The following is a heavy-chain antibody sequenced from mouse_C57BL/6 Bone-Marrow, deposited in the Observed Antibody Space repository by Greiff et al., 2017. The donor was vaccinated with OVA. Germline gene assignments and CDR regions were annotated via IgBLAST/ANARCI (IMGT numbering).Heavy chain of an antibody. CDR1: GYSITSGYY. D-gene: IGHD2-1*01. CDR2: ISYDGSN. Sequence: EVQLQESGPGLVKPSQSLSLTCSVTGYSITSGYYWNWIRQFPGNKLEWMGYISYDGSNNYNPSLKNRISITRDTSKNQFFLKLNSVTTEDTATYYCARALYGNPRYYDAMDYWGQGTSVTVSS. V-gene: IGHV3-6*01. CDR3: ARALYGNPRYYDAMDY. J-gene: IGHJ4*01.